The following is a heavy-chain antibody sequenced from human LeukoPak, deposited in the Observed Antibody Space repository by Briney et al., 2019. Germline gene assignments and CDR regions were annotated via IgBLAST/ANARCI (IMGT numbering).Heavy chain of an antibody. CDR2: IYYSGSA. D-gene: IGHD2/OR15-2a*01. CDR3: ASQGSTRSLYYYCMDV. J-gene: IGHJ6*02. CDR1: GGSISRSSYY. Sequence: SETLSVTCTVSGGSISRSSYYLGWIRQPPGKGLEWIGSIYYSGSAYDTPSLKSLLTMAAISSNNQITLKLIPLTGADAAVYYCASQGSTRSLYYYCMDVWGQGTMVTVSS. V-gene: IGHV4-39*01.